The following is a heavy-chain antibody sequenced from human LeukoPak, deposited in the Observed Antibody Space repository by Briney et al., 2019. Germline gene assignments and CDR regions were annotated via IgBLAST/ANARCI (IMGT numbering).Heavy chain of an antibody. CDR2: INHSGST. J-gene: IGHJ4*02. V-gene: IGHV4-34*01. CDR3: ARVVGVTPSPFDY. Sequence: PSETLSLTCAVYGGSFSGYYWSWIRQPPGKGLEWIGEINHSGSTNYNPSLKSRVTISVDTSKNQFSLKLSSVTAADTAVYYCARVVGVTPSPFDYWGQGTLVTVSS. CDR1: GGSFSGYY. D-gene: IGHD1-26*01.